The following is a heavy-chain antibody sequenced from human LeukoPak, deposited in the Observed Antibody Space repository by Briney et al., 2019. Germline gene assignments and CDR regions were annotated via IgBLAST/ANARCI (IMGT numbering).Heavy chain of an antibody. V-gene: IGHV3-23*01. J-gene: IGHJ4*02. Sequence: PGGSLRLSCAASGFTLSSYAMSWVRQAPGKGLEWVSAISGNGDSTYYVDSVKGRLTISRDNSKNTLYLQMNSLRAEDTAVYNCARGRGSYSLDYWGQGTLVTVSS. CDR2: ISGNGDST. D-gene: IGHD3-10*01. CDR3: ARGRGSYSLDY. CDR1: GFTLSSYA.